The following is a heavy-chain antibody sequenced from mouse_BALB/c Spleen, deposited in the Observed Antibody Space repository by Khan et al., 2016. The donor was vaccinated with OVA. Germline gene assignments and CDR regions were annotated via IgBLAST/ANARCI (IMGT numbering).Heavy chain of an antibody. D-gene: IGHD2-13*01. CDR2: IYPSDSYT. J-gene: IGHJ3*01. V-gene: IGHV1-69*02. CDR1: GYTFTNYW. CDR3: TREGDYGCSFAY. Sequence: QVQLQQSGIELVRPGASVKLSCKASGYTFTNYWINWVKQSPGQGLEWIGNIYPSDSYTNYHQKFKDQATLTVDKSSSTAYMQLSSPTSEDSAVYYCTREGDYGCSFAYWGQGTLVTVSA.